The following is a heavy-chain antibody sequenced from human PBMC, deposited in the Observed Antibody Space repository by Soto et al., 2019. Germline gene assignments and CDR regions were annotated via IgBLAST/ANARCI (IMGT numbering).Heavy chain of an antibody. CDR3: ARDRPLYRYNWKGNGMDV. CDR2: IWYDGSNK. V-gene: IGHV3-33*01. D-gene: IGHD1-20*01. J-gene: IGHJ6*02. CDR1: GFTFSSYG. Sequence: GGSLRLSCAASGFTFSSYGMHWVRQAPGKGLEWVAVIWYDGSNKYYADSVKGRFTISRDNSKNTLYLQMNSLRAEDTAVYYCARDRPLYRYNWKGNGMDVWGQGTTVTVSS.